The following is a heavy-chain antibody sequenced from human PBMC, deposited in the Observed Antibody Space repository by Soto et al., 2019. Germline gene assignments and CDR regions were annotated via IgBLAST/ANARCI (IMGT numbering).Heavy chain of an antibody. CDR2: ISNSGGT. CDR3: ATESGSTYGYFDH. V-gene: IGHV4-30-4*01. CDR1: GGSVTSDEDY. J-gene: IGHJ4*02. D-gene: IGHD5-18*01. Sequence: SETLSLTCTVSGGSVTSDEDYWTWIRQSPGKGLEWIGYISNSGGTGYNPSLKTRLSMSVDRSKNQFTLRLTSVTAADTAVYFCATESGSTYGYFDHWGQGTQVTVSS.